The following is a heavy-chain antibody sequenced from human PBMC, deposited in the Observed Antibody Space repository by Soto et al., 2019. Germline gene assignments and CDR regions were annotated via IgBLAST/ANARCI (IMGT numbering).Heavy chain of an antibody. CDR3: ARFSSGSRGWRPDY. D-gene: IGHD6-19*01. CDR2: IHAYNGNT. V-gene: IGHV1-18*04. Sequence: VKGSCKGSGYTFTTNSIGWVRQAPGQGLEWMGWIHAYNGNTKYAQQLQGRNTLTTDTSTSTAYMDLRSLRSDDTAVYYCARFSSGSRGWRPDYCTLGTLVPVSA. CDR1: GYTFTTNS. J-gene: IGHJ4*02.